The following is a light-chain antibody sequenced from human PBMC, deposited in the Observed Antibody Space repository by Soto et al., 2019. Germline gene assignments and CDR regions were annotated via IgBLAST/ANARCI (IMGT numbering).Light chain of an antibody. Sequence: QSALTQPRSVSGSPGQSVTISCTATGSDVGDSSHVSWYQLHPGKAPKLMIYEVSNRPSGVSNRFSGSKSGYTASLTISELQAEDEADYYCTSFTSSSTWVFGGGTKLTVL. V-gene: IGLV2-14*01. CDR3: TSFTSSSTWV. CDR1: GSDVGDSSH. J-gene: IGLJ3*02. CDR2: EVS.